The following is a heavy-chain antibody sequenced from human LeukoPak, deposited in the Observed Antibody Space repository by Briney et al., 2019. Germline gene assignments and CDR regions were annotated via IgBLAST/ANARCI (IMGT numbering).Heavy chain of an antibody. V-gene: IGHV4-61*10. CDR3: ARVPRGYYDSSGQYYFDY. CDR1: GGSISSDNYS. Sequence: SETLSLTCTVSGGSISSDNYSWSWIRQPAGKGLEWIGYIYYSGSTNYNPSLKSRVTISVDTSKNQFSLKLSSVTAADTAVYYCARVPRGYYDSSGQYYFDYWGQGTLVTVSS. J-gene: IGHJ4*02. CDR2: IYYSGST. D-gene: IGHD3-22*01.